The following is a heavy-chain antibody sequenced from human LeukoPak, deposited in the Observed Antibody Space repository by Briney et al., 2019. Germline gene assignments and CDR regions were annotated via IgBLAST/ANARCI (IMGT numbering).Heavy chain of an antibody. Sequence: GGSLRLSCAASGFTFSSYAMSWVRQAPGKGLEWVSAISGSGGSTYYADSVKGRFTISRDNSKNTLYLQMNSLRAEDTAVYYCAKDHRSILELPEDAFDIWGQGTMVTVSS. CDR2: ISGSGGST. CDR1: GFTFSSYA. CDR3: AKDHRSILELPEDAFDI. D-gene: IGHD1-7*01. J-gene: IGHJ3*02. V-gene: IGHV3-23*01.